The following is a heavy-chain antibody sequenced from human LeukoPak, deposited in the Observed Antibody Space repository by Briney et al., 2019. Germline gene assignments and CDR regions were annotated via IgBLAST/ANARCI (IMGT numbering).Heavy chain of an antibody. Sequence: SETLSLTCTVSGGSISSYYWSWIRQPPGKGLEWIGYIYYGGSTNYNPSLKSRVTISVDTSKNQFSLKLSSVTAADTAVYYCARQTYSSGYPNHDYWGQGTLVTVSS. CDR2: IYYGGST. D-gene: IGHD3-22*01. CDR3: ARQTYSSGYPNHDY. V-gene: IGHV4-59*08. J-gene: IGHJ4*02. CDR1: GGSISSYY.